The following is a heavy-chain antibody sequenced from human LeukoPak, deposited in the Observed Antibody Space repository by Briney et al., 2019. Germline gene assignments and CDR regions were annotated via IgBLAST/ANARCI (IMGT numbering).Heavy chain of an antibody. CDR1: GFPFNSYA. CDR3: AKGRGGDYGGNFEY. V-gene: IGHV3-23*01. Sequence: AGGSLSLSCAASGFPFNSYAMSWVRQAPGKGLEWVSAISGYGDITSYADSVKGRFTISRDNSKNTLYLQMSSLRAEDTAVYYCAKGRGGDYGGNFEYWGQGTLVTVSS. J-gene: IGHJ4*02. D-gene: IGHD4-23*01. CDR2: ISGYGDIT.